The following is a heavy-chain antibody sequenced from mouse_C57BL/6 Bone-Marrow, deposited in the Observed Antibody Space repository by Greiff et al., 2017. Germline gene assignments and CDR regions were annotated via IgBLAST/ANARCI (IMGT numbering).Heavy chain of an antibody. Sequence: VQLQQPGAELVMPGASVKLSCKASGYTFTSYWMHWVKQRPGQGLEWIGEIDPSDSYTNYNQKFKGKSTLTVDKSSSTTYMQLSSLTSEDSAVYYCARRGSFYDYSVLFDVWGTGTTVTVSS. D-gene: IGHD2-4*01. CDR1: GYTFTSYW. V-gene: IGHV1-69*01. CDR3: ARRGSFYDYSVLFDV. CDR2: IDPSDSYT. J-gene: IGHJ1*03.